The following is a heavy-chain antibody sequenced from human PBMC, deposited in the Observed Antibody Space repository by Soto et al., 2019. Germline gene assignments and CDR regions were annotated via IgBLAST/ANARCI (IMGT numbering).Heavy chain of an antibody. CDR3: ARHVREGVXATPYYFDY. D-gene: IGHD1-26*01. CDR1: GGSISSGSYY. Sequence: TSETLSLTCTVSGGSISSGSYYWGWIRQPPGKGLEWIGSIYYSGSTYYNPSLKSRVTISVDTSKNQFSLKLSSVTAADTAVYYCARHVREGVXATPYYFDYWGQGTLVTVS. J-gene: IGHJ4*02. CDR2: IYYSGST. V-gene: IGHV4-39*01.